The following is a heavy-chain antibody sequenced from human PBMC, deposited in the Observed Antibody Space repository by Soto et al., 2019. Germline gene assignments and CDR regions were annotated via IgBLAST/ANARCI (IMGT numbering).Heavy chain of an antibody. CDR3: AHIVVAGLGYYFDY. Sequence: QITLKESGPTLVKPTQTLTLTCTFSGFSLSSTRMAVGWIRQPPGKALEWLALIYWDDDKRYSPFLKSRLTLXNXTPXNQVFLTMSNMDPVDTARYYCAHIVVAGLGYYFDYWGQGTLVTVSS. D-gene: IGHD6-19*01. CDR1: GFSLSSTRMA. V-gene: IGHV2-5*02. CDR2: IYWDDDK. J-gene: IGHJ4*02.